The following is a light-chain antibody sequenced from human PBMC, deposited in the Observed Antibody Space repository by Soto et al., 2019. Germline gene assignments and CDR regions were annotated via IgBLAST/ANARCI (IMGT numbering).Light chain of an antibody. V-gene: IGKV3-20*01. Sequence: EILLTQSPATLSLSPGERATLSCRASQSVSSSYLAWYQQKPGQAPRLLIYGASSRAPGIPDRFSGSGSGTDFTLTISRLEPEDFAVYYCQQYGSSLSWTFGQGTKVDIK. CDR1: QSVSSSY. CDR2: GAS. CDR3: QQYGSSLSWT. J-gene: IGKJ1*01.